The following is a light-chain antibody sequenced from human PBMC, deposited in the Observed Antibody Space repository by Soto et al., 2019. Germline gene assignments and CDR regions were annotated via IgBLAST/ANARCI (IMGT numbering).Light chain of an antibody. CDR1: QSVTSS. V-gene: IGKV3-11*01. CDR3: QFGRDT. J-gene: IGKJ2*01. CDR2: DVS. Sequence: EILLTQSQAALSLSPGETAAVSCRASQSVTSSLAWYQQKRGQAPRLLMYDVSNRASGIPARFSGSGSGTDFTLTISSLEPEDFVVYYCQFGRDTVGQGTKVDSK.